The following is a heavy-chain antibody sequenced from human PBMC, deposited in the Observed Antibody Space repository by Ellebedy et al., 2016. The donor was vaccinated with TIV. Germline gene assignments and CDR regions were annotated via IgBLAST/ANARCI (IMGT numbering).Heavy chain of an antibody. Sequence: MPSETLSLTCAVYGGSFSGYSWSWIRQPPGKGLEWIGEINHSGSTSYNPSLKSRVTISVDTSKNQFSLKLSSVTAADTAVYYCARHPDSSNWYMVWWFDPWGQGTLVTVSS. CDR2: INHSGST. CDR3: ARHPDSSNWYMVWWFDP. D-gene: IGHD6-13*01. V-gene: IGHV4-34*01. CDR1: GGSFSGYS. J-gene: IGHJ5*02.